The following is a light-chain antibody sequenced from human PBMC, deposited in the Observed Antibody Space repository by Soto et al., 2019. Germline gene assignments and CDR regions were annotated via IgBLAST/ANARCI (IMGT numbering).Light chain of an antibody. V-gene: IGKV3-20*01. CDR3: QQYGSSRFT. CDR2: GAS. Sequence: EIVLTQSAGSLSLSPGERATLSYRASQSVSSSYLAWYQQKPGQAPRLLIYGASSRATGIPDRFSGSGSGTDFTLTISRLEPEDFAVYYCQQYGSSRFTFGPGTKVDIK. CDR1: QSVSSSY. J-gene: IGKJ3*01.